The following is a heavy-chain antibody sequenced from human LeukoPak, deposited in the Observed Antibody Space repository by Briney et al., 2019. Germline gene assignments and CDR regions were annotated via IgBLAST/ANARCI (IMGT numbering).Heavy chain of an antibody. CDR1: GYTFTSQG. CDR3: ASRSGSTPYYFDY. J-gene: IGHJ4*02. D-gene: IGHD3-3*01. Sequence: ASVKVSCKASGYTFTSQGISWVRQAPGQGLEWMGWINTYNGKTNYAQKFQGRVTMTADTSTSTDYLELRSLRSDDTAVYYCASRSGSTPYYFDYWGQGTLVTVSS. V-gene: IGHV1-18*01. CDR2: INTYNGKT.